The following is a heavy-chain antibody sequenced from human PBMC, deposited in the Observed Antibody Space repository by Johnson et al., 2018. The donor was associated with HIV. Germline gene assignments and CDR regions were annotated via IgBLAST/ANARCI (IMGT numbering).Heavy chain of an antibody. CDR2: IYSGGNT. CDR3: ARPSSIASLYDEFDI. Sequence: VQLVESGGGLVQPGGSLRLSCAASGFTVSSNYMSWVRQAPGKGLEWVSVIYSGGNTYYADSMRGRFTISRDNSKNTLYLQMNSLRVEDTAVYYCARPSSIASLYDEFDIWGQGTMVTVSS. V-gene: IGHV3-66*02. CDR1: GFTVSSNY. D-gene: IGHD6-6*01. J-gene: IGHJ3*02.